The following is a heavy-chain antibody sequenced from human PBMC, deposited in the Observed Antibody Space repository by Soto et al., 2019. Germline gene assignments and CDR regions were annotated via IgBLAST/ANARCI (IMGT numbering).Heavy chain of an antibody. V-gene: IGHV4-34*01. Sequence: TSETLSLTCAVYGGSFSGYYWSWIRQPPGKGLEWIGEVNHSGSTNYNPSLKSRVTISVDTSKSQFSLKLSSVTAADTAVYYCAKEAISSYYYYMDVWGKGTTVTVSS. J-gene: IGHJ6*03. CDR1: GGSFSGYY. D-gene: IGHD2-2*02. CDR2: VNHSGST. CDR3: AKEAISSYYYYMDV.